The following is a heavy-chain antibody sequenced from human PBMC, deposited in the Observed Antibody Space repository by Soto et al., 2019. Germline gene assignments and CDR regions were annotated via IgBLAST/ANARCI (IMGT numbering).Heavy chain of an antibody. V-gene: IGHV6-1*01. CDR3: ARNSGANFDY. CDR1: GDSVSSNSAT. J-gene: IGHJ4*02. D-gene: IGHD2-15*01. Sequence: PSQTLSLTCAISGDSVSSNSATWNWIRQSPSRGLEWLGRTYSRPKWYNDYALSLKGRITINPDTSKNQFSLHLNSVTPEDTAVYYCARNSGANFDYWGQGTLVTVSS. CDR2: TYSRPKWYN.